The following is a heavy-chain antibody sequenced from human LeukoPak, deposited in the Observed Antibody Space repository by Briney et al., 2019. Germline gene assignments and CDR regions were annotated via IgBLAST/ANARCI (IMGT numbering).Heavy chain of an antibody. D-gene: IGHD3-16*01. J-gene: IGHJ4*02. CDR3: ARAPRGEITFGGQY. Sequence: GRSLRLSCAASGFTFSSYGMHWVRQAPGKGLEWLAVIWYDGSNKYYADSVKGRFTISRDNSKNTLYLQMNSLRAEDTAVYYCARAPRGEITFGGQYWGQGTLVTVSS. CDR2: IWYDGSNK. CDR1: GFTFSSYG. V-gene: IGHV3-33*01.